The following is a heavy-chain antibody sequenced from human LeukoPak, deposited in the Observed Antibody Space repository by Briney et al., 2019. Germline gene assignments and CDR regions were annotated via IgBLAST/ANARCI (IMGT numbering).Heavy chain of an antibody. D-gene: IGHD3-22*01. CDR1: GFTFSSYW. CDR2: IKQDGSEK. V-gene: IGHV3-7*01. Sequence: GGSLRLSCAASGFTFSSYWMSWVRQAPGKGLEWVANIKQDGSEKDYVDSVKGRFTISRDNAKNSLYLQMNSLRAEDTAVYYCASNPDRYYFDYWGQGTLVTVSS. CDR3: ASNPDRYYFDY. J-gene: IGHJ4*02.